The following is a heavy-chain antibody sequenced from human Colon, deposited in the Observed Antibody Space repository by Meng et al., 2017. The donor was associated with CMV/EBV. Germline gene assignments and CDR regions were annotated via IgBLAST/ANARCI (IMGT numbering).Heavy chain of an antibody. CDR1: GYTFTGYY. CDR2: INPNSGGT. Sequence: QGQRVHSGAEGKKPGASVKVSCKASGYTFTGYYMHWVRQAPGQGLEWMGWINPNSGGTNYAQKFQGRVTMTRDTSISTAYMELSRLRSDDTAVYYCATVSSGYYLYFQHWGQGTLVTVSS. CDR3: ATVSSGYYLYFQH. J-gene: IGHJ1*01. D-gene: IGHD3-22*01. V-gene: IGHV1-2*02.